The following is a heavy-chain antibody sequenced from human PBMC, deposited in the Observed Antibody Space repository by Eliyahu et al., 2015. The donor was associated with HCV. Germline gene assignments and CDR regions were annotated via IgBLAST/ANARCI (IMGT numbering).Heavy chain of an antibody. V-gene: IGHV4-4*02. CDR3: ASAAAGTGVFDY. D-gene: IGHD6-13*01. Sequence: QVQLQESGPGLXTPSGTLSLTCAVSGGSISSSNWWSWVRQPPGRGLEWVGEIXHSXSSNYNPSLKSRVTISVDKSKNQFSLRLTSVTAADTAMYYCASAAAGTGVFDYWGQGTLVTVSS. CDR1: GGSISSSNW. CDR2: IXHSXSS. J-gene: IGHJ4*02.